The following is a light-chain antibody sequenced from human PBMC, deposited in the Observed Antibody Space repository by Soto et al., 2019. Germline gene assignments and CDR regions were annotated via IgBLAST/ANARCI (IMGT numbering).Light chain of an antibody. CDR1: SSDVGGYIL. V-gene: IGLV2-23*01. J-gene: IGLJ2*01. CDR3: CSYVGSDTYVI. CDR2: EGR. Sequence: QSVLTQPASVSGSPGQSITISCTGTSSDVGGYILVSWYQLHPDKAPKLMIYEGRKRPSGVSNRFSGSKSGNTASLTISGLQPEDEAHYYCCSYVGSDTYVIFGGGTKRTVL.